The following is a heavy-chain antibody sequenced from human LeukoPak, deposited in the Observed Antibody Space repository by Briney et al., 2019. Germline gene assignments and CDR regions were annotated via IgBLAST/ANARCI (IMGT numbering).Heavy chain of an antibody. CDR2: IKSDGSTT. CDR1: GFTFSSYW. V-gene: IGHV3-74*01. Sequence: GGSLRLSCAASGFTFSSYWMHWVRQAPGKGLVWVSRIKSDGSTTTYADSVKGRFTISRDNAKNTLYLQMNSLRAEDTAAYYCARDRGYSQDYWGQGTLATVSS. D-gene: IGHD5-18*01. J-gene: IGHJ4*02. CDR3: ARDRGYSQDY.